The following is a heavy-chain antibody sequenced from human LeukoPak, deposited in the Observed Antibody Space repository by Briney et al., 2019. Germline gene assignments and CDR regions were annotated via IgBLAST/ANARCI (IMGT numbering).Heavy chain of an antibody. Sequence: PSETLSLTCTVSGGSISSGDYYWSWIRQPPGKGLEWIGCIYYSGSTYYNPSLKSRVTISVDTSKNQFSLKLSSVTAADTAVYYCARGCHFSGGSCYYNYWGQGTLVTVSS. D-gene: IGHD2-15*01. CDR1: GGSISSGDYY. CDR2: IYYSGST. CDR3: ARGCHFSGGSCYYNY. V-gene: IGHV4-30-4*01. J-gene: IGHJ4*02.